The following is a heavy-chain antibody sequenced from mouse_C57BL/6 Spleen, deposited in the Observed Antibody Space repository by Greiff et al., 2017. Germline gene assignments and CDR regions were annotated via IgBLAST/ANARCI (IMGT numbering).Heavy chain of an antibody. V-gene: IGHV5-17*01. Sequence: EVQGVESGGGLVKPGGFLKLSCAASGFTFSDYGMHWVRQAPEKGLEWVAYISSGSSTIYYADTVKGRFTISRDNAKNTLFLQMTSLRSEDTAMYYCARLGLGDYWGQGTTLTVSS. CDR1: GFTFSDYG. CDR3: ARLGLGDY. J-gene: IGHJ2*01. CDR2: ISSGSSTI. D-gene: IGHD4-1*01.